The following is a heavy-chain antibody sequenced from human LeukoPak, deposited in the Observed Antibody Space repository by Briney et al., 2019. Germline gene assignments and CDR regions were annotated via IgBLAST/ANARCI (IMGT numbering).Heavy chain of an antibody. J-gene: IGHJ4*02. CDR2: VNHSGST. V-gene: IGHV4-34*01. Sequence: SETLSLTCAVYGGSFSGYYWSWIRQPPGKGLEWIGEVNHSGSTNYNPSLKSRVTISVDTSKNQFSLKLSSVTAADTAVYYCARRRLLDYWGQGTLVTVSP. D-gene: IGHD2-15*01. CDR1: GGSFSGYY. CDR3: ARRRLLDY.